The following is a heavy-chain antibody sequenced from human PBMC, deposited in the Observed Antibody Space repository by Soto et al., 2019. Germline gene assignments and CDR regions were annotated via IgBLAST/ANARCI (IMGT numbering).Heavy chain of an antibody. CDR2: MNPGSGDT. V-gene: IGHV1-8*01. CDR1: GYSFTNND. J-gene: IGHJ5*02. CDR3: ARMETFGSLNWFHP. Sequence: ASVKVSCKASGYSFTNNDVSWVRQATGQGLEWMGWMNPGSGDTGYAQKFQGRVTMTRDISIATAYMELSSLRSDDTAIYYCARMETFGSLNWFHPWGQGTLVTASS. D-gene: IGHD3-16*01.